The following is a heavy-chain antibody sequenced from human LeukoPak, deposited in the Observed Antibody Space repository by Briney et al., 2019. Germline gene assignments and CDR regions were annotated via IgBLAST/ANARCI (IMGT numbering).Heavy chain of an antibody. J-gene: IGHJ6*03. Sequence: SETLSLTCTVSGGSISSSSYYWSWIRQPPGKGLEWIGEINHSGSTNYNPSLKSRVTISVDTSKNQFSLKLSSVTAADTAVYYCARGSSGSYYYYYYYMDVWGKGTTVTVSS. V-gene: IGHV4-39*07. D-gene: IGHD3-10*01. CDR2: INHSGST. CDR1: GGSISSSSYY. CDR3: ARGSSGSYYYYYYYMDV.